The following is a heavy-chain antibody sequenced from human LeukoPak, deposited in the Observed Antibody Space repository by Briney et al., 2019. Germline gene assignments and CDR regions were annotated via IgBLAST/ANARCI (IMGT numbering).Heavy chain of an antibody. CDR3: AACSSTSCYAGFDP. CDR2: ISWNSGSI. Sequence: GRSLRLSCAASGFTFDDYAMHWVRQAPGKGLEWVSGISWNSGSIGYADSVKGRFTISRDNAKNSLYPQMNSLRAEDTALYYCAACSSTSCYAGFDPWGQGTLVTVSS. J-gene: IGHJ5*02. D-gene: IGHD2-2*01. V-gene: IGHV3-9*01. CDR1: GFTFDDYA.